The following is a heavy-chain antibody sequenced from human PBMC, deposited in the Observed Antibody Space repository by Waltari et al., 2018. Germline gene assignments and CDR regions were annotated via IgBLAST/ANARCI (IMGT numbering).Heavy chain of an antibody. D-gene: IGHD6-6*01. CDR1: GGSISSYS. V-gene: IGHV4-59*01. Sequence: QVQLQESGPGLVKPSETLSLPCTVSGGSISSYSWSWIRQPPGKGLEWIGYIYYSGSTNYNPSLKSRVTISVDTSKNQFSLKLSSVTAADTAVYYCARVLVVPNYYYYMDVWGKGTTVTVSS. J-gene: IGHJ6*03. CDR3: ARVLVVPNYYYYMDV. CDR2: IYYSGST.